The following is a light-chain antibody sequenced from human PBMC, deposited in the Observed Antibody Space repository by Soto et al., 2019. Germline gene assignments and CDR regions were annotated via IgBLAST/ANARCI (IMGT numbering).Light chain of an antibody. CDR3: QQYDNWPPYT. Sequence: EIVMTQSPATLSVSPGERATLSCRASQSVSSNLVWYQQKLGQPPRLLIYGASTRATGIPARFSGSGSGTEFTLTISSLQSEDFAVYYCQQYDNWPPYTFGQGTKLEI. V-gene: IGKV3-15*01. CDR1: QSVSSN. CDR2: GAS. J-gene: IGKJ2*01.